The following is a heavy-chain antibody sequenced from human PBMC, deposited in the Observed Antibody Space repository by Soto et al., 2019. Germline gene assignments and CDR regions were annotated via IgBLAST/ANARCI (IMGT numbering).Heavy chain of an antibody. Sequence: QVLLVQSGAEVKKPGASVKISCKASGYSFTRHFINWVRQAPGQGLEWMGLINPNDGSASYAEKFLVRGTMTSDTFTRTVDMEMISLRSEDTAVYYCARESPPRSFYGLDVWGQGTTVIV. V-gene: IGHV1-46*01. J-gene: IGHJ6*02. CDR1: GYSFTRHF. D-gene: IGHD6-19*01. CDR2: INPNDGSA. CDR3: ARESPPRSFYGLDV.